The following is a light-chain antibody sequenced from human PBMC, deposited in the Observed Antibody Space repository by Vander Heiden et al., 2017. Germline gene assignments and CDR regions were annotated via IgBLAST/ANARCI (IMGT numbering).Light chain of an antibody. CDR1: QSVSNN. J-gene: IGKJ1*01. CDR3: QQYNNWPRT. V-gene: IGKV3-15*01. Sequence: VMTQSPATLSVSPGERVTLSCRATQSVSNNLAWYQQKPGQAPRLLIYGASTRATGIPARFSGSGSGTEFTLTISSLQSEDFAVYYCQQYNNWPRTFGQGTKVEIK. CDR2: GAS.